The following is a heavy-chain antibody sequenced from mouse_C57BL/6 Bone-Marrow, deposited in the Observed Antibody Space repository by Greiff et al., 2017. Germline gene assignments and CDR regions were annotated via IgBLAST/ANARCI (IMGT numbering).Heavy chain of an antibody. J-gene: IGHJ3*01. CDR3: SRRVYPWLAY. CDR1: GFTFSSYG. Sequence: EVQLVESGGDLVKPGGSLKLSCAASGFTFSSYGMSWVRQTPDKRLEWVATISSGGSYTYYPDSVKGRFTISRDNAKNTLYLQMSSLKSEDTAMYYWSRRVYPWLAYWGQGTLVTVSA. CDR2: ISSGGSYT. V-gene: IGHV5-6*01. D-gene: IGHD2-3*01.